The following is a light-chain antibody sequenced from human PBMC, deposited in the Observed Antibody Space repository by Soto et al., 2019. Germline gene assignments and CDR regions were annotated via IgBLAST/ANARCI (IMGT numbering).Light chain of an antibody. Sequence: LTQPPSASGTPGQRVTISCTGSSSDIGSNYVYWYQQLPEMAPKLLIYKNDQRPSGISERFSGSKSGTSASLAISGLRTEDEANYYCASWDDTLSGRVFGGGTKLTVL. CDR1: SSDIGSNY. CDR2: KND. CDR3: ASWDDTLSGRV. V-gene: IGLV1-47*01. J-gene: IGLJ3*02.